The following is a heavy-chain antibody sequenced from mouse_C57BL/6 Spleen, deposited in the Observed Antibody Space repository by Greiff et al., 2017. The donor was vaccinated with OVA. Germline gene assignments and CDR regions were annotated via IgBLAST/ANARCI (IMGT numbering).Heavy chain of an antibody. CDR1: GYTFTSYW. D-gene: IGHD1-1*01. V-gene: IGHV1-69*01. Sequence: QVQLQQPGAELVMPGASVKLSCKASGYTFTSYWMHWVKQRPGQGLEWIGEIDPSDSYTNYNQKFKGKSTLTVDKSSSTAYMQLSSLTSEDSAVYYCARRTYGRGDWYFDVWGTGTTVTVSS. CDR2: IDPSDSYT. CDR3: ARRTYGRGDWYFDV. J-gene: IGHJ1*03.